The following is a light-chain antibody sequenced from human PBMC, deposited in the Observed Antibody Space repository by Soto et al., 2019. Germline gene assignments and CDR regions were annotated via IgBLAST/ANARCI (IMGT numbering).Light chain of an antibody. CDR3: QSYDISLSGWV. J-gene: IGLJ3*02. Sequence: QSVLTQPPSVCGAPGQRVTISCTGSSSNIGAGYDVHWYQQLPGTAPKLLIYGNSNRPSGVPDRFSGSKSGTSASLAITGLQAEDEADYYCQSYDISLSGWVFGGGTKLTVL. CDR1: SSNIGAGYD. CDR2: GNS. V-gene: IGLV1-40*01.